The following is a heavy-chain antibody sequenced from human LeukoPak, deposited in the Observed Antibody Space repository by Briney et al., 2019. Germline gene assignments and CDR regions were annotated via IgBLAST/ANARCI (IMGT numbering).Heavy chain of an antibody. V-gene: IGHV1-2*02. J-gene: IGHJ4*02. CDR2: INPNSGET. D-gene: IGHD2-2*01. CDR3: ATSQYQPGDY. Sequence: ASVKVSCKASGYTFTGYYMHWVRQAPGQGLEWMGRINPNSGETIYAQKFQGRVTMTEDTSTDTAYMELSSLRSEDTAVYYCATSQYQPGDYWGQGTLVTVSS. CDR1: GYTFTGYY.